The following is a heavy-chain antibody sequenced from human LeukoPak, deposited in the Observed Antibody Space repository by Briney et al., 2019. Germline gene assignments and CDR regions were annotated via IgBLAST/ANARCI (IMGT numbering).Heavy chain of an antibody. J-gene: IGHJ3*02. Sequence: VKPGGSLRLSCAASGFTFSSYSMNWVRRAPGKGLEWVSSISSSSSYIYYADSVKGRFTISRDNAKNSLYLQMNSLRAEDTAVYYCARDTFGGPEAFDIWGQGTMVTVSS. CDR2: ISSSSSYI. CDR3: ARDTFGGPEAFDI. V-gene: IGHV3-21*01. D-gene: IGHD3-16*01. CDR1: GFTFSSYS.